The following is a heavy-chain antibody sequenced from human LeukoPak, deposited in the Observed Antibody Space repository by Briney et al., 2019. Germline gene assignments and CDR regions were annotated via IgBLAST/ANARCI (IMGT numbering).Heavy chain of an antibody. J-gene: IGHJ4*02. CDR1: GGSFSGYY. CDR2: INHSGST. V-gene: IGHV4-34*01. CDR3: ARGPNDFWSGYSLLYFDY. Sequence: SETLSLTCAVYGGSFSGYYWSWIRQPPGKGLEWIGEINHSGSTNYNPSLKSRVTISVDTSKNQFSLKLSSVTAADTAVYYCARGPNDFWSGYSLLYFDYWGQGTLVTVSS. D-gene: IGHD3-3*01.